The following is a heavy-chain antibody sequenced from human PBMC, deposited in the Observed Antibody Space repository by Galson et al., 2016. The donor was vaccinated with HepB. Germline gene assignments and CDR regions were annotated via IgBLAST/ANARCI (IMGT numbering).Heavy chain of an antibody. V-gene: IGHV3-23*01. CDR3: ATSRRTYWYFDL. Sequence: SLRLSCAASGFSFSSYVMNWVRQAPGKGLEWVSGISSSGSTYYVDSVKGRFTISRDYSKNTLHLQMNSLRAEDTAVYFCATSRRTYWYFDLWGRGTLVTVSS. CDR2: ISSSGST. D-gene: IGHD2-2*01. J-gene: IGHJ2*01. CDR1: GFSFSSYV.